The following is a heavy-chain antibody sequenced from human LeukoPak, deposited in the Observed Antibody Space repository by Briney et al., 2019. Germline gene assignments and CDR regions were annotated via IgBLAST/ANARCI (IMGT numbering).Heavy chain of an antibody. CDR3: ARRRYYDGSGYLE. CDR1: GDSVSRSDSY. J-gene: IGHJ1*01. V-gene: IGHV4-39*01. CDR2: IYYSGRT. D-gene: IGHD3-22*01. Sequence: SETLSLTCSVSGDSVSRSDSYWDWIRQPPGKGLQWIGTIYYSGRTYYSPSLKSRVTMSVDTSNNQFSLNLGSVTVADTAVYYCARRRYYDGSGYLEWGQGTLLSVSS.